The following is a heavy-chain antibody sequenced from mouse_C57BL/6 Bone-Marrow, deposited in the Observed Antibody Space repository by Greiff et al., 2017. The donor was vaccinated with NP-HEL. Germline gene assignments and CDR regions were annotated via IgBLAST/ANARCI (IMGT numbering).Heavy chain of an antibody. J-gene: IGHJ2*01. V-gene: IGHV1-64*01. CDR2: IHPNSGST. Sequence: QVQLQQPGAELVKPGASVKLSCKASGYTFTSYWMHWVKQRPGQGLEWIGMIHPNSGSTNYNEKFKSKATLTVDKSSSTAYMQLSSLTSEDSAVYYCAKAFTTVVATDDWGQGTTLTVSS. CDR1: GYTFTSYW. CDR3: AKAFTTVVATDD. D-gene: IGHD1-1*01.